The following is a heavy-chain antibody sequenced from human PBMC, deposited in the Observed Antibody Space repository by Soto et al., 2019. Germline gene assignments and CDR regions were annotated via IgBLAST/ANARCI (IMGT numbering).Heavy chain of an antibody. D-gene: IGHD3-22*01. CDR3: AGGRIVVVGIRAYYGMDV. Sequence: QVHLLLQSGAEVKKPGSSVKVSCKASGGTPSNSAISWVRQAPGQGLEWMGGIIPVFGLVKYVKNFQGRVTITANESTNTAYMELSSLRPEDTAVYYCAGGRIVVVGIRAYYGMDVWGKGNTVTVSA. CDR1: GGTPSNSA. CDR2: IIPVFGLV. V-gene: IGHV1-69*01. J-gene: IGHJ6*04.